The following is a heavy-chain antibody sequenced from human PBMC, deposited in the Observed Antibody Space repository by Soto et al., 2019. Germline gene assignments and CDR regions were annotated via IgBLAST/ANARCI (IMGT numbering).Heavy chain of an antibody. CDR3: ARLLTEGATFREDAFDL. CDR2: ISTFNGKT. V-gene: IGHV1-18*01. Sequence: QVQLVQSGGDVKTPGASVKVSCTTFRYTFTSHGIAWVRQAPEQGLEWMGWISTFNGKTDYAQKFQGRVTMTADTLTSTVHMELRSLRSDDTAVYYCARLLTEGATFREDAFDLWGQGTKVTVSS. D-gene: IGHD1-26*01. J-gene: IGHJ3*01. CDR1: RYTFTSHG.